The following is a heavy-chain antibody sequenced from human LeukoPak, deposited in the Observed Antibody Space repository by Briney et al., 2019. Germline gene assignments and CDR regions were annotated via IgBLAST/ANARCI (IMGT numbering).Heavy chain of an antibody. V-gene: IGHV4-34*01. CDR2: INHSGST. CDR3: ATSGGPLNWFDP. Sequence: SETLSLTCAVYGGSFSGYYWGWIRQSPGKGLGWIGEINHSGSTNYNPSLKSRVTISIDTSKNQFSLKLSSVTAADTAVYYCATSGGPLNWFDPWGQGTLVTVSS. J-gene: IGHJ5*02. CDR1: GGSFSGYY.